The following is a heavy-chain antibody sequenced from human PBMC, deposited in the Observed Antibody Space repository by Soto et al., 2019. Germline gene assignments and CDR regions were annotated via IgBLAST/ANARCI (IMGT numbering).Heavy chain of an antibody. Sequence: EVQLVESGGGLVKPGGSLRLSCAASGFTFSNAWMSWVRQAPGKGLEWVGRIKSKTDGGTTDYAAHGKGRFTISRDDSKNTLYLQMNSLKTEDTAVYYCTTDQYYDFWSGYYADYFDYWGQGTLVTVSS. CDR2: IKSKTDGGTT. CDR3: TTDQYYDFWSGYYADYFDY. CDR1: GFTFSNAW. V-gene: IGHV3-15*01. J-gene: IGHJ4*02. D-gene: IGHD3-3*01.